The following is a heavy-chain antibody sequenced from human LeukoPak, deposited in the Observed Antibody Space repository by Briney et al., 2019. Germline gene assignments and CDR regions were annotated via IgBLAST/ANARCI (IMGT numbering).Heavy chain of an antibody. CDR1: GYTFTGYY. Sequence: ASVKVSCKASGYTFTGYYMHWVRQAPGQGLEWMGWINPNSGGTNYAQKFQGRVTMARDTSISTAYMELSRLRSDDTAVYYCARTWGVEMATISTIDYWGKGTLVTVSS. V-gene: IGHV1-2*02. J-gene: IGHJ4*02. D-gene: IGHD5-24*01. CDR3: ARTWGVEMATISTIDY. CDR2: INPNSGGT.